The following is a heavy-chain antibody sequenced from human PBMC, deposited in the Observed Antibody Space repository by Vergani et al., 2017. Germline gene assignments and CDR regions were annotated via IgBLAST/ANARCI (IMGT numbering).Heavy chain of an antibody. V-gene: IGHV3-23*01. Sequence: EVQLLESGGGLVQPGGSLRLSCAASGFTFSIYAMSWVRQAPGKGLEWVAAMSGSGGSTYYADSVKGRFTISRDNSKNTLYLQMNSLRAEDTAVYYCAKNNRVRGLQLVRDYYYYYGMDVWGQGTTVTVSS. CDR3: AKNNRVRGLQLVRDYYYYYGMDV. D-gene: IGHD6-6*01. J-gene: IGHJ6*02. CDR1: GFTFSIYA. CDR2: MSGSGGST.